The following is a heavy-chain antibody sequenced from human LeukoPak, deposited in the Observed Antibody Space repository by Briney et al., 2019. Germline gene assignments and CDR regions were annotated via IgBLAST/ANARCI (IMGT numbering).Heavy chain of an antibody. CDR1: RYTLTELS. V-gene: IGHV1-24*01. D-gene: IGHD6-19*01. Sequence: ASVKVSCKVSRYTLTELSMHWVRQAPGKGLEWMGGFDPEGGETIYAQKFQGRVTITRDTSASTAYMELSSLRSEDTAVYYCARKSIAVAGTSVGYWGQGTLVTVSS. CDR2: FDPEGGET. J-gene: IGHJ4*02. CDR3: ARKSIAVAGTSVGY.